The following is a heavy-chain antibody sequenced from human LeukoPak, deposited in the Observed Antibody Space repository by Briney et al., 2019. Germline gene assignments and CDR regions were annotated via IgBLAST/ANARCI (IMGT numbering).Heavy chain of an antibody. J-gene: IGHJ6*02. D-gene: IGHD6-19*01. V-gene: IGHV4-34*01. CDR2: INHSGST. CDR1: GGSFSGYY. CDR3: ARDPYRSGWGYYYYGTDV. Sequence: SETLSLTCAVYGGSFSGYYWSWIRQPPGKGLEWIGEINHSGSTNYNPSLKSRVTISVDTSKNQFSLKLSSVTAADTAVYYCARDPYRSGWGYYYYGTDVWGQGTTVTVSS.